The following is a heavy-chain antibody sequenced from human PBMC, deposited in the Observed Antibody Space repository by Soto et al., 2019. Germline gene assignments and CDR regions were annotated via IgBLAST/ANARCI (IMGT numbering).Heavy chain of an antibody. J-gene: IGHJ4*02. CDR1: GYTFTSYG. CDR3: ARDPVSYYYGSGSHRPFEY. CDR2: ISAYNGNT. V-gene: IGHV1-18*04. D-gene: IGHD3-10*01. Sequence: ASVKVSCKASGYTFTSYGISWVRQAPGQGLEWMGWISAYNGNTNYAQKLQGRVTMTTDTSTSTAYMELRSLRSDDTAVYYCARDPVSYYYGSGSHRPFEYWGQGTLVTVSS.